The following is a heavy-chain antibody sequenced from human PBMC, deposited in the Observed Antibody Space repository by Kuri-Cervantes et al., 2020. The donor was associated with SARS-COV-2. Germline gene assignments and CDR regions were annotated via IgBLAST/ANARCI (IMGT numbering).Heavy chain of an antibody. CDR3: ARYRRYDFWSGNQDY. CDR1: GYTFTGYY. J-gene: IGHJ4*02. V-gene: IGHV1-2*02. D-gene: IGHD3-3*01. CDR2: INPNSGGT. Sequence: ASVKVSCKASGYTFTGYYMHWVRQAPGQGREWMGWINPNSGGTNYAQKFQGMVTMTRDTSISTAYMELSRLRSDDTAVYSCARYRRYDFWSGNQDYWGQGTLVTVSS.